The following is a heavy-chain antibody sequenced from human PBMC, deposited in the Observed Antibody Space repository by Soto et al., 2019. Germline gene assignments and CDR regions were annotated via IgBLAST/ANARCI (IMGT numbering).Heavy chain of an antibody. CDR2: IYYSGST. Sequence: SETLSLTCTVSGGSIISSSYYWGWIRQPPGKGLEWIGSIYYSGSTYYNPSLKSRVTISVDTSKNQFSLKLSSVTAADTAVYYCASGSSSFPYYYYYMDVWGKGTTVTVSS. CDR1: GGSIISSSYY. V-gene: IGHV4-39*01. CDR3: ASGSSSFPYYYYYMDV. J-gene: IGHJ6*03. D-gene: IGHD6-13*01.